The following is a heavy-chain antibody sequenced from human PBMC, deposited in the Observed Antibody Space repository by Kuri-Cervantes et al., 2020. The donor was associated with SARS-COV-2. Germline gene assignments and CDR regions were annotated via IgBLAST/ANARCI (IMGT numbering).Heavy chain of an antibody. J-gene: IGHJ3*02. D-gene: IGHD3-3*01. CDR1: GGSISSSSYY. CDR2: INHSGST. CDR3: ARQSVTIFGVVTTGDAFDI. V-gene: IGHV4-39*01. Sequence: SETLSLTCTVSGGSISSSSYYWGWIRQPPGKGLEWIGEINHSGSTNYNPSLKSRVTISVDTSKNQFSLKLSSVTAADTAVYYCARQSVTIFGVVTTGDAFDIWGQGTMVTVSS.